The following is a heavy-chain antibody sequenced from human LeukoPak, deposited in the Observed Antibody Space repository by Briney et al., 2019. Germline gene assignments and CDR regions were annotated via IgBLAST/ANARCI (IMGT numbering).Heavy chain of an antibody. J-gene: IGHJ3*02. CDR1: GLTFSNQG. CDR3: AKDKGVVAFDI. D-gene: IGHD2-15*01. V-gene: IGHV3-30*02. Sequence: GGSLRLSCATAGLTFSNQGMHWVRQAPGKGLEWVTFIRNDGSDKYYADSVKGRFTISRDNSKNTLHLQMNTLRAEDTAVYYCAKDKGVVAFDIWGQGTMVTVSS. CDR2: IRNDGSDK.